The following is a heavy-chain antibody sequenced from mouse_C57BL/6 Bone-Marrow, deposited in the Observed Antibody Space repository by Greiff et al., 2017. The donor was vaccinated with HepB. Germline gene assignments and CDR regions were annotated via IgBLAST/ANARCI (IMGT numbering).Heavy chain of an antibody. D-gene: IGHD3-3*01. CDR2: IDPANGNT. V-gene: IGHV14-3*01. J-gene: IGHJ2*01. Sequence: EVQLQQSVAELVRPGASVKLSCTASGFNIKNTYMHWVKQRPEQGLEWIGRIDPANGNTKYAPKFQGKATITADTSSNTAYLQLSSLTSEDTAIYYCARDALTAGTEGYFDYWGQGTTLTVSS. CDR3: ARDALTAGTEGYFDY. CDR1: GFNIKNTY.